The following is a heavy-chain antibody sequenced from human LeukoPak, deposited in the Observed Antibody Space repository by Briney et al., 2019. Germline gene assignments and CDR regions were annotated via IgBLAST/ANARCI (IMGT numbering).Heavy chain of an antibody. CDR1: RFTFDEYG. Sequence: GGSLRLSCAASRFTFDEYGMSWVRQTAGKGLEWVSGINWNGRSIGYADSMKGRFTVSRDNAKSSLSLQMNSLRAEDTAIYYCATYRQVLLPFESWGQGTLVTVSS. D-gene: IGHD2-8*02. CDR2: INWNGRSI. V-gene: IGHV3-20*04. CDR3: ATYRQVLLPFES. J-gene: IGHJ4*02.